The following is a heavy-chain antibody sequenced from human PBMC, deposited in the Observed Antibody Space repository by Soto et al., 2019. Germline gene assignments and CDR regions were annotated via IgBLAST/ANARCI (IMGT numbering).Heavy chain of an antibody. J-gene: IGHJ6*02. CDR3: AKVVEQGPAYYYYGMDV. CDR2: ISYDGSNK. D-gene: IGHD6-19*01. Sequence: QVQLVESGGGVVQPGRSLRLSCAASGFTFSSYGMHWVRQAPGKGLEWVAVISYDGSNKYYADSVKGRFTISRDNSKNTLYLQMNSLRAEDTAVYYCAKVVEQGPAYYYYGMDVWGHGTTVTVSS. V-gene: IGHV3-30*18. CDR1: GFTFSSYG.